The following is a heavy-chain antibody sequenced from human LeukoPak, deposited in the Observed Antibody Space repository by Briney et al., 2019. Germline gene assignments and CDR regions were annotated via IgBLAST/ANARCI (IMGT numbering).Heavy chain of an antibody. Sequence: GGSLRLSCAASGFSFISYGMHWVRQAPGKGLEWVGVISDDGRRKDYADSVKGRFTISRDNSKDTLYLQMNSLRAEDTAVYYCAKRPSDCGDYVSYFDYWGQGTLVTVSS. V-gene: IGHV3-30*18. CDR2: ISDDGRRK. CDR1: GFSFISYG. D-gene: IGHD4-17*01. CDR3: AKRPSDCGDYVSYFDY. J-gene: IGHJ4*02.